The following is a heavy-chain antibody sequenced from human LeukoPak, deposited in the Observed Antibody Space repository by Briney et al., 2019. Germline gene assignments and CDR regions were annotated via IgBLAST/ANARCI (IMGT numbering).Heavy chain of an antibody. D-gene: IGHD3-9*01. J-gene: IGHJ4*02. CDR2: INPNSGGT. V-gene: IGHV1-2*02. CDR1: GYTFTGYY. Sequence: ASVKVSCKASGYTFTGYYMHWVRQAPEQGLEWMGWINPNSGGTNYAQKFQGRVTMTRDTSISTAYMELSRLRSDDTAVYYCARNRVPARGYYDILTGYFYWGQGTLVTVSS. CDR3: ARNRVPARGYYDILTGYFY.